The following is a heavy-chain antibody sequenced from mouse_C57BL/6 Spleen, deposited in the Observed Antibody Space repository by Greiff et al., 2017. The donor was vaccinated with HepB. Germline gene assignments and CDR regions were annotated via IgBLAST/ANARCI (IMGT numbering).Heavy chain of an antibody. J-gene: IGHJ1*03. Sequence: EVKLQESGPGLVKPSQSLSLTCSVTGYSITSGYYWNWIRQFPGNKLEWMGYISYDGSNNYNPSLKNRISITRDTSKNQFFLKLNSVTTEDTATYYCARGLITTGYFDVWGTGTTVTVSS. CDR1: GYSITSGYY. D-gene: IGHD1-1*01. CDR2: ISYDGSN. V-gene: IGHV3-6*01. CDR3: ARGLITTGYFDV.